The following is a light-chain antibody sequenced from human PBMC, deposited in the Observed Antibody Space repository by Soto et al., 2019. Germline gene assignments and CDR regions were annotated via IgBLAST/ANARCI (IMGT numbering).Light chain of an antibody. CDR1: QRVISSY. V-gene: IGKV3-20*01. Sequence: IVLTQSPGTLSLSPGERATLSCRASQRVISSYLAWFQQRPGRAPRLLIYGASKRATDIPDRFTGSGSGTIFPLTISRLEHEDFAVFYCQQYVPSPWLFGQGTRVEIK. CDR3: QQYVPSPWL. J-gene: IGKJ1*01. CDR2: GAS.